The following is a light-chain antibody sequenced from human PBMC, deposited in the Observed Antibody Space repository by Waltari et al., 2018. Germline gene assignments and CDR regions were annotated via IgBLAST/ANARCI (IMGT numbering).Light chain of an antibody. Sequence: ETVVTQSPATLSMSPGERATLSCRTSQSIGSPLAWYQQRPGQAPRLLIYRASTRATGIPDRFSGSGSETEFTLTIGSLQSEDVAVYYCQQYNNWPPGTFGQGTRLEI. CDR3: QQYNNWPPGT. CDR1: QSIGSP. V-gene: IGKV3-15*01. CDR2: RAS. J-gene: IGKJ1*01.